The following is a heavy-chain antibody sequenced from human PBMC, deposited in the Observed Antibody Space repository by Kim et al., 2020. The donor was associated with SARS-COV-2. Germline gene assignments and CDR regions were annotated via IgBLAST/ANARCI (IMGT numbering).Heavy chain of an antibody. V-gene: IGHV3-74*01. CDR2: INVDGSST. D-gene: IGHD2-15*01. CDR1: GFTFSTSW. J-gene: IGHJ4*02. Sequence: GGSLRLSCAASGFTFSTSWMHRVRQAPGKGLVWVSRINVDGSSTVYADSVKGRITISRDNAKNTVYLQMNSLRAEDTAVYYCVRACWGYCSGGRCNSGGYLDNWGQGTLVTVSS. CDR3: VRACWGYCSGGRCNSGGYLDN.